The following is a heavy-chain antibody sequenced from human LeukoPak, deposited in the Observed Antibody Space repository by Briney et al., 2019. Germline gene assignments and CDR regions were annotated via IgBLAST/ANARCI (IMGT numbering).Heavy chain of an antibody. CDR3: ARAVAAKEYYYYMDV. CDR2: INPNSGGT. CDR1: GYTFTGYY. J-gene: IGHJ6*03. Sequence: GASVKVSCKASGYTFTGYYMHWVRQAPGQGLEWMGWINPNSGGTNYAQKFQGRVTMTRDTSISTAYMELSRLRSDDTAVYYCARAVAAKEYYYYMDVWGKGTTVTVSS. V-gene: IGHV1-2*02. D-gene: IGHD6-19*01.